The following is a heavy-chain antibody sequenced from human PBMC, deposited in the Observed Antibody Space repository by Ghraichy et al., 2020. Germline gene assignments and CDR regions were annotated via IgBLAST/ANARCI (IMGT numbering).Heavy chain of an antibody. Sequence: ASVKVSCKASGYTFTGYYMHWVRQAPGQGLEWMGRIKPNSGGTNYAQKFQGRVTMTRDTSMSTAYMELSRLRSDDTAVYYCASVKVGVPGDYFEYWGQGTLVTVSS. V-gene: IGHV1-2*06. D-gene: IGHD2-15*01. J-gene: IGHJ4*02. CDR2: IKPNSGGT. CDR1: GYTFTGYY. CDR3: ASVKVGVPGDYFEY.